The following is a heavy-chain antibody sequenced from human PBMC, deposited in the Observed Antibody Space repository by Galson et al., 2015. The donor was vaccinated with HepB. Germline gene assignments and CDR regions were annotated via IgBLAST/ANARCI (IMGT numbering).Heavy chain of an antibody. CDR2: ISGGATYT. V-gene: IGHV3-11*06. CDR3: ARVADADYGDHSHFDY. CDR1: GFTFSRYN. Sequence: SLRLSCAASGFTFSRYNMNWVRQVPGKGLEWLSYISGGATYTNYADSVKGRFTISRDNAKNSLYLQINSLRAEDTAVYYCARVADADYGDHSHFDYWGQGTLVTVSS. J-gene: IGHJ4*02. D-gene: IGHD4-17*01.